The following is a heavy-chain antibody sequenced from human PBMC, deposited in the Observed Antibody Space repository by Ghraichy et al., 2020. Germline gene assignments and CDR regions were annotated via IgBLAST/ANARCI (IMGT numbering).Heavy chain of an antibody. V-gene: IGHV1-46*03. D-gene: IGHD1-14*01. Sequence: VKVSCKASGYTFTSYYIHWVRQAPGQGLEWMGIVNPSGGSTSYAQKFHGRVTMTRDTSTSTVYMELSSLRSEDTAVYYCARETKSYGMDVWGQGTTVTVSS. CDR2: VNPSGGST. CDR1: GYTFTSYY. CDR3: ARETKSYGMDV. J-gene: IGHJ6*02.